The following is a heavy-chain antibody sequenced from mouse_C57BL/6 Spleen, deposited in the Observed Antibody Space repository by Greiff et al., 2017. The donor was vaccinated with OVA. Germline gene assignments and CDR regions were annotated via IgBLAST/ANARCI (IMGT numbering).Heavy chain of an antibody. V-gene: IGHV7-3*01. Sequence: EVKLVESGGGLVQPGGSLSLSCAASGFTFTDYYMSWVRQPPGKALEWLGFIRNKANGYTTEYSASVKGRFTISRDNSQSILYIQMNALRAEDSATYYCARSPYGTPDYWGQGTTLTVSS. J-gene: IGHJ2*01. D-gene: IGHD2-1*01. CDR1: GFTFTDYY. CDR2: IRNKANGYTT. CDR3: ARSPYGTPDY.